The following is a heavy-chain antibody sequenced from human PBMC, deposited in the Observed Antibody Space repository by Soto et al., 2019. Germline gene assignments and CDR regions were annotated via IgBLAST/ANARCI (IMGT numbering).Heavy chain of an antibody. D-gene: IGHD3-16*01. CDR3: ARLAGGNYYYGMDV. V-gene: IGHV5-51*01. CDR1: GYSFTNYW. J-gene: IGHJ6*02. CDR2: IYPGDSNA. Sequence: HGESLKISCEGSGYSFTNYWIGCVRQMPGKGLEWMGMIYPGDSNARYSPSFQGQVTISVDKSISTAYLQWSSLKASDTAMYYCARLAGGNYYYGMDVWGQGTTVTVSS.